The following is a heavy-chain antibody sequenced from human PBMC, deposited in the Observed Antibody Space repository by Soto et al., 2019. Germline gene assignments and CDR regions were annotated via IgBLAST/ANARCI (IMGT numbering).Heavy chain of an antibody. CDR3: AKDARIAAAGTDY. CDR2: ISGSGGST. J-gene: IGHJ4*02. Sequence: GGSLRLSCAASGFTFDDYAMHWVRQAPGKGLEWVSAISGSGGSTDYADSVKGRFTISRDNSKNTLYLQMNSLRAEDTAVYYCAKDARIAAAGTDYWGQGTLVTVSS. V-gene: IGHV3-23*01. D-gene: IGHD6-13*01. CDR1: GFTFDDYA.